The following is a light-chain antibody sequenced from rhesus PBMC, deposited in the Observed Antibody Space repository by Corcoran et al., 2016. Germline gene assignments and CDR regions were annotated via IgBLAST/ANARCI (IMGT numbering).Light chain of an antibody. Sequence: DIQMTQSPSSLSAFVGDTVTITCWASQSISSWLAWYQQKPVKAPKLLIYKASSLQRGVPSRVSGSGSGTVFTFTLSRLNSKDVATYSSHQYSISPRTCSQGTKVEIK. CDR2: KAS. CDR3: HQYSISPRT. V-gene: IGKV1-22*01. J-gene: IGKJ1*01. CDR1: QSISSW.